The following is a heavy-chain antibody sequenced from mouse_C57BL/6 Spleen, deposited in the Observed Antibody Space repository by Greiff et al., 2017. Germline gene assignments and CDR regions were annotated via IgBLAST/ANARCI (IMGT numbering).Heavy chain of an antibody. CDR1: GYAFSSSW. D-gene: IGHD1-1*01. V-gene: IGHV1-82*01. CDR3: ARESYYYGSSYWYFDV. CDR2: IYPGDGDT. J-gene: IGHJ1*03. Sequence: QVQLQQSGPELVKPGASVKISCKASGYAFSSSWMNWVKQRPGKGLEWIGRIYPGDGDTNYNGKFKGKATLTADKSSSTAYMQVSSLTSEDSAVYFCARESYYYGSSYWYFDVWGTGTTVTVSS.